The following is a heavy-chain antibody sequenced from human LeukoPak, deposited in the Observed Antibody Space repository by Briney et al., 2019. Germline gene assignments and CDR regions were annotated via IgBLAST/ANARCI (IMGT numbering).Heavy chain of an antibody. CDR2: IKEDGSEK. CDR1: GFTFSSYA. CDR3: ARDPSSLRDSYDS. V-gene: IGHV3-7*01. Sequence: HPGGSLRLSCAASGFTFSSYAMNWVRQAPGKGLEWVANIKEDGSEKNYVDSVRGRFTISRDNAKNSLYLQMNSLRAEDTAVYYCARDPSSLRDSYDSWGQGTLVIVSS. J-gene: IGHJ4*02.